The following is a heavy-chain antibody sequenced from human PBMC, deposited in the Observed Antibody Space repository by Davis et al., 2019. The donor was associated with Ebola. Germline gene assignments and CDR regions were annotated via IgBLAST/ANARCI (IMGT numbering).Heavy chain of an antibody. CDR1: GYTFTSYD. CDR2: MNPNSGNT. CDR3: ARDTPSVVTNY. J-gene: IGHJ4*02. Sequence: ASVKVSCKASGYTFTSYDINWVRQATGQGLEWMGWMNPNSGNTGYAQKFQGRVTMSRNTSINTADMELRSLSSEDTAVYYCARDTPSVVTNYWGQGTLVTVSS. V-gene: IGHV1-8*01. D-gene: IGHD4-23*01.